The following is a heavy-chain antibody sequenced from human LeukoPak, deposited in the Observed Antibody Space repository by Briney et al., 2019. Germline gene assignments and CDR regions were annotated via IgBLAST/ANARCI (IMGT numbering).Heavy chain of an antibody. CDR1: GYTFTSYA. CDR3: AREGSWQWLVPRPQHFDY. CDR2: INAGNGNT. D-gene: IGHD6-19*01. Sequence: ASVKVSCKASGYTFTSYAMHWVRQAPGQRLEWMGWINAGNGNTKYSQKFQGRVTITRDTSASTAYMELSSLRSEDTAVYYCAREGSWQWLVPRPQHFDYWGQGTLVTVSS. J-gene: IGHJ4*02. V-gene: IGHV1-3*01.